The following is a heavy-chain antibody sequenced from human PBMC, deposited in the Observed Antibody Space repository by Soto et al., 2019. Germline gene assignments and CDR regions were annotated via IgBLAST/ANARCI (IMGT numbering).Heavy chain of an antibody. Sequence: QVQLVQSGAEVKKPGASVKVSCKASGYTLTSYGVSWVRQAPGQGLEWMGWISGYNGNTNYAQKLPGRVTMTTDTSTSTAYMELRSLRSDDTAVYYCARAGKYYYGSGSPYYYGMDVWGKGITVTVSS. CDR2: ISGYNGNT. CDR1: GYTLTSYG. J-gene: IGHJ6*04. CDR3: ARAGKYYYGSGSPYYYGMDV. V-gene: IGHV1-18*04. D-gene: IGHD3-10*01.